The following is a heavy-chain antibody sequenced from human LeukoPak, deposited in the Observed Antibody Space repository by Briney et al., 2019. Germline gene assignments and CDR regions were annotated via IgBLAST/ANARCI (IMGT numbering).Heavy chain of an antibody. J-gene: IGHJ5*02. CDR3: ARGRLTPQNPQWFDP. Sequence: GSSVKVSCKASGGTFSSYAISWVRQAPGQGLEWMGGIIPIFGTANYAQKFQGRVTITADESTSTAYMELSSLRSEDTAVYYCARGRLTPQNPQWFDPWGQGTLVTVSS. CDR2: IIPIFGTA. D-gene: IGHD3-9*01. V-gene: IGHV1-69*01. CDR1: GGTFSSYA.